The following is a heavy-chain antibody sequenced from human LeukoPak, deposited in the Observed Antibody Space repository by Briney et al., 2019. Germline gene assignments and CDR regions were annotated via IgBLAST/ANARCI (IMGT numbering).Heavy chain of an antibody. V-gene: IGHV3-48*04. CDR1: GFTFSSYS. D-gene: IGHD1-1*01. J-gene: IGHJ6*03. CDR2: ISNSGSTI. CDR3: ARERIGRYYYYYYMDV. Sequence: SGGSLRLSCAASGFTFSSYSMNWVRQAPGKGLEWVSYISNSGSTIYYADSVKGRFTISRDNAKNSLYLQMNSLRAEDTAVYYCARERIGRYYYYYYMDVWGKGTTVTISS.